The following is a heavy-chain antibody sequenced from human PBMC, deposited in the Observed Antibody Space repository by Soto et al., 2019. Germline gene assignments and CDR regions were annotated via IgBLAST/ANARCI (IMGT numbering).Heavy chain of an antibody. J-gene: IGHJ5*02. CDR2: IKSKPDGATT. CDR3: IVDPAWFDP. Sequence: EVQLVESGGGLVKPGGSLRLACTTSGFIFSNAGMSWVRQAPGKGLEWVGRIKSKPDGATTDYAAPVNGRFTISRDDAKNTVFLQMNSLRTEDTAVYYCIVDPAWFDPWGQGTLVTVSS. D-gene: IGHD2-15*01. V-gene: IGHV3-15*01. CDR1: GFIFSNAG.